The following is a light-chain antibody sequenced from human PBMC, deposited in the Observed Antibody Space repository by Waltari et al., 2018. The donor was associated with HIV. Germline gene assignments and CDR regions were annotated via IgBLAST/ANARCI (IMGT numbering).Light chain of an antibody. CDR1: QSVTSN. CDR2: GAS. CDR3: QQYNNWPPT. V-gene: IGKV3-15*01. Sequence: EIVMTQSPATLSLSPGERATISCRASQSVTSNLACYQQKPGQAPRLLIYGASTRATGIPARFSGSGSGTEFTLTIRSLQSEDFAVYYCQQYNNWPPTFGQGTKVEIK. J-gene: IGKJ1*01.